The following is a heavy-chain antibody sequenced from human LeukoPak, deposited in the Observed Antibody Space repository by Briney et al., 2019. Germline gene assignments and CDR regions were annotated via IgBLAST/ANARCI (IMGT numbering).Heavy chain of an antibody. J-gene: IGHJ4*02. D-gene: IGHD3-22*01. CDR1: GFTFRSYA. Sequence: GGSLRLSCAASGFTFRSYAMSWVRQAPGKGLEWVSAISGSGGSTYYADSVKGRFTISRDNSKNTLYLQMNSLRAEDTAVYYCAKPRLKSGYYLFDYWGQGTLVTVSS. CDR3: AKPRLKSGYYLFDY. CDR2: ISGSGGST. V-gene: IGHV3-23*01.